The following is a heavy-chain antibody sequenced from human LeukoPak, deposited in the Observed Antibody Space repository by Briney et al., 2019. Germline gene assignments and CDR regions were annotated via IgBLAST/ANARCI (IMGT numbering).Heavy chain of an antibody. CDR1: GGSISSYY. J-gene: IGHJ4*02. V-gene: IGHV4-59*08. CDR3: ARHTRSGSYFLH. Sequence: ASETLSLTCTVSGGSISSYYWSWIRQPPGKGLEWIGYIYYSGSTNYNPSLKSRVTISVDTSKNQFSLKLSSVTAADTAAYYCARHTRSGSYFLHWGQGILVTVSS. D-gene: IGHD3-10*01. CDR2: IYYSGST.